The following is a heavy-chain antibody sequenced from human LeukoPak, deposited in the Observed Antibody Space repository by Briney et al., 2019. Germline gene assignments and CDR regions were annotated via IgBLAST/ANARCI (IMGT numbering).Heavy chain of an antibody. CDR1: GFTFSSYA. Sequence: GGSLGLSCAASGFTFSSYAMHWVRQAPGKGLEWVAVISYDGSNKYYADSVKGRFTISRDNSKNTLYLQMNSLRAEDTAVYYCATGGRFLEFGYWGQGTLVTVSS. J-gene: IGHJ4*02. D-gene: IGHD3-3*01. CDR2: ISYDGSNK. V-gene: IGHV3-30*01. CDR3: ATGGRFLEFGY.